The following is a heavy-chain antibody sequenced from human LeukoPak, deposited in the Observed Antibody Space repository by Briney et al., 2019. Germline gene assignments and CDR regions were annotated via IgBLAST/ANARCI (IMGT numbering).Heavy chain of an antibody. Sequence: GGSLRLSCAASRFTFSRYWMSWVRHAPGKGLEWVANIKHDGNEKYYVDSVKGRFPISKDNTKNSLYLQINSLRAEDTSVYYCARGGPFSSAWPGRFLDHWGQGTLVTVSS. V-gene: IGHV3-7*02. D-gene: IGHD6-19*01. CDR3: ARGGPFSSAWPGRFLDH. CDR1: RFTFSRYW. J-gene: IGHJ4*02. CDR2: IKHDGNEK.